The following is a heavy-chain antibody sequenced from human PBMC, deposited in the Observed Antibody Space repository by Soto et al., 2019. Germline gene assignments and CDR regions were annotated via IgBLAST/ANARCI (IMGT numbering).Heavy chain of an antibody. Sequence: TGGSLRLSCSASGYTMNTYTMGWVRLAPGKGLEWVSTIFSGVGGTRYAGSGTGRFTVSRDNSKNVMYLQMNNLGVADTVIYYCARDRLPGGIWTFDHWGRGILVTVSP. V-gene: IGHV3-23*01. CDR1: GYTMNTYT. D-gene: IGHD2-15*01. CDR2: IFSGVGGT. J-gene: IGHJ4*02. CDR3: ARDRLPGGIWTFDH.